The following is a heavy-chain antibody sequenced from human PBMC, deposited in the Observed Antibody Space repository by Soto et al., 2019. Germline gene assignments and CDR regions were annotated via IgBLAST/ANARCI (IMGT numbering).Heavy chain of an antibody. CDR2: MNQDGNER. CDR3: ASLRISYAVDG. D-gene: IGHD3-10*01. J-gene: IGHJ6*02. Sequence: EVQLVESGGGMVQPGGSLRLSCGVSGFTFGDYWMTWVRQAPGKRLEWVANMNQDGNERFYVDSVKGRFTISRDNAKNSLYLQMNSLRAEDTAVYYCASLRISYAVDGWSQGTTVTVSS. V-gene: IGHV3-7*05. CDR1: GFTFGDYW.